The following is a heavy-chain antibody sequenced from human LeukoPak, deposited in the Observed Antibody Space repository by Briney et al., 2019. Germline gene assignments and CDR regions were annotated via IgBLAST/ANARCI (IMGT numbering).Heavy chain of an antibody. D-gene: IGHD3-22*01. J-gene: IGHJ4*02. Sequence: PSETLSLTCTVSGGSISSYYWSWIRQPPGKGLEWIGYIYTSGSTNYNPSLKSRVTMSVDTSKNQFSLKLSSVTAADTAVYYCARDRHYYDSSGYYYDYWGQGTLVTVSS. CDR1: GGSISSYY. CDR3: ARDRHYYDSSGYYYDY. V-gene: IGHV4-4*08. CDR2: IYTSGST.